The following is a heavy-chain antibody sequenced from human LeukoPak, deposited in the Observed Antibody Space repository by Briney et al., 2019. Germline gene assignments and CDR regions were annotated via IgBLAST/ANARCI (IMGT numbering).Heavy chain of an antibody. D-gene: IGHD3-16*01. V-gene: IGHV4-59*01. J-gene: IGHJ4*02. CDR1: GGSISSYY. CDR2: IYYSGST. CDR3: ARDLRGGLSPFDY. Sequence: KSSETLSLTCTVSGGSISSYYWSWIRQPPGKGLEWIGYIYYSGSTNYNPSLKSRVTISVDTSKNQFSLKLSSVTAADTAVYYCARDLRGGLSPFDYWGQGTLVTVSS.